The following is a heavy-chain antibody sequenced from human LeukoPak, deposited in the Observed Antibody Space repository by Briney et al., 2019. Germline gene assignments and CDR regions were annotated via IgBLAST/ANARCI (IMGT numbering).Heavy chain of an antibody. D-gene: IGHD5-24*01. CDR3: ARPREDGYNTPGFDY. CDR2: ISAYNGNT. J-gene: IGHJ4*02. V-gene: IGHV1-18*04. CDR1: GYSFTSHY. Sequence: ASVKVSCKASGYSFTSHYMHWVRQAPGQGLEWMGWISAYNGNTNYAQKLQGRVTMTTDTSTSTAYMELRSLRSDDTAVYYCARPREDGYNTPGFDYWAQGTLVTVSS.